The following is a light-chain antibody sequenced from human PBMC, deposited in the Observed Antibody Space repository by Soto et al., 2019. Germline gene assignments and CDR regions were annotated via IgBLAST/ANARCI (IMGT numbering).Light chain of an antibody. Sequence: QSVLTQPPSASGSPGQSVTISCTGTKNDIGVYDFVSWYQHHPGKAPKVIILEVTKRPSGVSNRFSGSKSGNTASLTISGLQAEDEAAYYCSSLTSSITYVFGTGTKVTVL. V-gene: IGLV2-8*01. CDR2: EVT. J-gene: IGLJ1*01. CDR3: SSLTSSITYV. CDR1: KNDIGVYDF.